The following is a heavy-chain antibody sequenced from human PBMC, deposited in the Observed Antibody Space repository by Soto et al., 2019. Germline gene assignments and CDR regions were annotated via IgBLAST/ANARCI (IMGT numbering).Heavy chain of an antibody. CDR3: ASYYSSSSAAAFDI. Sequence: QVQLQESVPGLVKPSETLSLTCTVSGGSISSYYWSWIRQPPGKGLEWIGYIYYSGSTNYNPSLECRFTISVDTSKNQFSLKLSSVTAADTAVYYCASYYSSSSAAAFDIWGQGTMVTVSS. CDR2: IYYSGST. D-gene: IGHD6-6*01. J-gene: IGHJ3*02. CDR1: GGSISSYY. V-gene: IGHV4-59*08.